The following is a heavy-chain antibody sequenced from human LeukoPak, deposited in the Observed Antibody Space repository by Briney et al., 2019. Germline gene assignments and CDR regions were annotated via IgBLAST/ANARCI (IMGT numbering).Heavy chain of an antibody. D-gene: IGHD3-9*01. CDR1: GGSISSYY. CDR2: IYYSGST. Sequence: SETLSLTCTVSGGSISSYYWTWIRQPPGKGLECIGYIYYSGSTSYNPSLRGRVTISLDTSKSQISLNLSSVTAADTAVYYCARIRVFYDVSTGYIPSYFDLWGRGALVTVSS. CDR3: ARIRVFYDVSTGYIPSYFDL. V-gene: IGHV4-59*08. J-gene: IGHJ2*01.